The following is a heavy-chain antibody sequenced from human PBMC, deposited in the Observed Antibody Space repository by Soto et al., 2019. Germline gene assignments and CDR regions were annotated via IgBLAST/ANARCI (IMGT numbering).Heavy chain of an antibody. Sequence: PGWTLRRSCAASVLTFSTYVMSWLRQAPGQGLICVFVISSSGVSTYYSVSVKLRFTISSDNFMNTLFLQMNSMRFECTAVYFCLNFLGMYNDDSSGYSNYDYWGQGTLGTVSS. D-gene: IGHD3-22*01. J-gene: IGHJ4*02. V-gene: IGHV3-23*01. CDR2: ISSSGVST. CDR1: VLTFSTYV. CDR3: LNFLGMYNDDSSGYSNYDY.